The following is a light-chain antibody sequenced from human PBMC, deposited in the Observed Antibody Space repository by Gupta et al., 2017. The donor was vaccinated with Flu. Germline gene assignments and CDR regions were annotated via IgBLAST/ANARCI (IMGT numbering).Light chain of an antibody. CDR1: SGGMVSNY. CDR3: QSDDTDVWI. Sequence: FLLPQPLSVSGSPWQTITMSCSGNSGGMVSNYVQWCQQRPGRAPTALIVEDGRRLSGVPERFSASVDSSSNSAALTISELGTEDEDYYCYQSDDTDVWIFGGGTRLTVL. CDR2: EDG. J-gene: IGLJ3*02. V-gene: IGLV6-57*02.